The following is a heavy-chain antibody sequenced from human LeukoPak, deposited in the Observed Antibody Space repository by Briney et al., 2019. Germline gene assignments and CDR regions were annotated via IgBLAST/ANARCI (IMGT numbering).Heavy chain of an antibody. V-gene: IGHV3-43D*03. CDR1: GLTFVDFA. Sequence: PGGSLRLSWPASGLTFVDFAMHWVRKAPGRGLEWAFLIGGDGGSTYYADSVKGRFTISRDNSKNSLYLQMNSLRAEDTALYYCAKDLSGSYSYYYYYYGMDVWGQGTTVTVSS. J-gene: IGHJ6*02. CDR3: AKDLSGSYSYYYYYYGMDV. D-gene: IGHD1-26*01. CDR2: IGGDGGST.